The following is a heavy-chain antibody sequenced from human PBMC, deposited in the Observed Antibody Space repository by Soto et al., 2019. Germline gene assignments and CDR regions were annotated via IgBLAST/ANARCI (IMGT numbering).Heavy chain of an antibody. D-gene: IGHD3-10*01. J-gene: IGHJ4*02. V-gene: IGHV3-23*01. CDR2: ISGSGGST. CDR1: GFTFSSYA. CDR3: AKAYGSGSYYRHFDY. Sequence: GGSLRLSCAASGFTFSSYAMSWVRHTPGKGLAWVSAISGSGGSTYYADSVKGRYTISRDNSKNTLYLQMNSLKAEDTAVYYCAKAYGSGSYYRHFDYWGQGTLVTVSS.